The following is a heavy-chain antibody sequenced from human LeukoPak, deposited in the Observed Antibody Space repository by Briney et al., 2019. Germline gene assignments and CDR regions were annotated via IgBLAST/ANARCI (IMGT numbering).Heavy chain of an antibody. J-gene: IGHJ6*02. V-gene: IGHV3-48*02. CDR1: GFTFSSYS. CDR3: IRGAASGSYYGFDV. Sequence: PGGSLRLSCAASGFTFSSYSMNWVRQAPGKGLEWVSYISSSSTIYYADSVKGRFTISRDNAKNSLYLQMNSLRDEDTAVYYCIRGAASGSYYGFDVWGQGATVTVSS. CDR2: ISSSSTI. D-gene: IGHD1-26*01.